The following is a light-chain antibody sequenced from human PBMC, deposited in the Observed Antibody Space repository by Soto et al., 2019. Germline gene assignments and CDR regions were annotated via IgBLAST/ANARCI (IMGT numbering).Light chain of an antibody. CDR3: QQYNSYPWT. J-gene: IGKJ1*01. CDR1: QSISSW. V-gene: IGKV1-5*01. Sequence: DIQMTQSPSTLSASVGVRVTITCRASQSISSWLAWYQQKPGKAPKLLIYDASSLESGVPSRFSGSGSRTEFTLTISSLQPDDFATYYCQQYNSYPWTFGQGTKVEIK. CDR2: DAS.